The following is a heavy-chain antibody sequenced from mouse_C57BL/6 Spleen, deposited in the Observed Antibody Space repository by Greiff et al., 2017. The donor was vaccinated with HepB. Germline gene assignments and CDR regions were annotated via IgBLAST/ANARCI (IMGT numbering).Heavy chain of an antibody. Sequence: QVQLQQPGAELVKPGASVKLSCKASGYTFTSYWMHWVKQRPGQGLEWIGMIHPNSGSTNYTEKFKSKATLTVDKSSSTAYMQLSSLTSEDSAVYYCARSGYYGSSLYDYDMDDWGQGTTVTVAS. D-gene: IGHD1-1*01. CDR1: GYTFTSYW. CDR2: IHPNSGST. J-gene: IGHJ4*01. V-gene: IGHV1-64*01. CDR3: ARSGYYGSSLYDYDMDD.